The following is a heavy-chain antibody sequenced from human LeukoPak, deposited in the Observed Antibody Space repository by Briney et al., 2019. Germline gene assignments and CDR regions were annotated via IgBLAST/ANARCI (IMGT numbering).Heavy chain of an antibody. J-gene: IGHJ2*01. CDR3: AKDIGDYVMRYFDL. CDR2: SSWNSGSI. D-gene: IGHD4-17*01. Sequence: GGSLRLSCAASGFTFYDYAMHWVRQAPGKGLEGVSGSSWNSGSIGYADSVKGRFTISRYNAKNSLYLQMNSLRAEDTALYYCAKDIGDYVMRYFDLWGRGTLVTVSS. CDR1: GFTFYDYA. V-gene: IGHV3-9*01.